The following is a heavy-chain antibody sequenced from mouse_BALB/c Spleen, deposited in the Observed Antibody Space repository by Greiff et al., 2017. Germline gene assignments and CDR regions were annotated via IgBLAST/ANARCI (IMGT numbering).Heavy chain of an antibody. J-gene: IGHJ4*01. CDR1: GFSLTGYG. Sequence: QVQLQQSGPGLVAPSQSLSITCTVSGFSLTGYGVNWVRQPPGKGLEWLGMIWGDGSTDYNSALKSRLSISKDNSKSQVFLKMNSLQTDDTARYYCAREKDYYGSSYGYYAMDYWGQGTSVTVSS. V-gene: IGHV2-6-7*01. CDR2: IWGDGST. CDR3: AREKDYYGSSYGYYAMDY. D-gene: IGHD1-1*01.